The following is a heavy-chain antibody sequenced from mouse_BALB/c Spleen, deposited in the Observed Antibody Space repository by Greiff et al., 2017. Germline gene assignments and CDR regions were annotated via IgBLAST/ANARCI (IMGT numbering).Heavy chain of an antibody. CDR1: GYAFSSYW. J-gene: IGHJ3*01. V-gene: IGHV1-80*01. CDR3: ARDIHYGSSPFAY. CDR2: IYPGDGDT. D-gene: IGHD1-1*01. Sequence: QVQLKQSGAELVRPGSSVKISCKASGYAFSSYWMNWVKQRPGQGLEWIGQIYPGDGDTNYNGKFKGKATLTADKSSSTAYMQLSSLTSEDSAVYFCARDIHYGSSPFAYWGQGTLVTVSA.